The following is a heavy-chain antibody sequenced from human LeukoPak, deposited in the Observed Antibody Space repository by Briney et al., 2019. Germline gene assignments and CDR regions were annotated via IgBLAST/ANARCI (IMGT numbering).Heavy chain of an antibody. Sequence: SETLSLTCTVSGGSISSYYWSWIRQPPGKGLEWIGYIYYSGSTNYNPSLKSRVTISVDTSKNQFSLKLSSVTAADTAVYYCARAPDGIAADYWGQGTLVTVSS. D-gene: IGHD6-13*01. J-gene: IGHJ4*02. CDR2: IYYSGST. CDR1: GGSISSYY. CDR3: ARAPDGIAADY. V-gene: IGHV4-59*01.